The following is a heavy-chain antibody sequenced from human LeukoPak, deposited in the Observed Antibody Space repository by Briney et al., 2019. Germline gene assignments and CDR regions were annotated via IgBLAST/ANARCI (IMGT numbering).Heavy chain of an antibody. CDR1: GGSISSSSYY. CDR2: IFYSGNT. Sequence: SETLSLTCTVSGGSISSSSYYWGWVRQPPGKGLEWIGSIFYSGNTYYNPSLRSRVTISVDTSKNQFSLKLSSVTAADTAVYYRARHPSGSYDYWGQGTLVTVSS. J-gene: IGHJ4*02. V-gene: IGHV4-39*01. D-gene: IGHD1-26*01. CDR3: ARHPSGSYDY.